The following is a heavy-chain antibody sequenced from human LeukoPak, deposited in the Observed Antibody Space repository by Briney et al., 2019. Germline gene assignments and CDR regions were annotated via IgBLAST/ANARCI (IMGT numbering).Heavy chain of an antibody. CDR2: IKQDGSEK. CDR1: GFTFSSYW. Sequence: GGSLRLSCAASGFTFSSYWMSWVRQAPGKGLEWVANIKQDGSEKYYVDSVKGRFTISRDNAKNSLYLQMNSLRAEDTAVYYSARDLYYDGNNWFDPWGQGTLVTVSS. CDR3: ARDLYYDGNNWFDP. D-gene: IGHD3-22*01. V-gene: IGHV3-7*01. J-gene: IGHJ5*02.